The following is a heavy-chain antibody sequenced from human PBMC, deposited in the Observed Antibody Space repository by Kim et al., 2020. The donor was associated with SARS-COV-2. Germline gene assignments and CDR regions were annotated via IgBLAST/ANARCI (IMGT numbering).Heavy chain of an antibody. Sequence: YAQKFQERVTIARDMSTSPAYMELSSLRSEDTAVYCCAAVGYYYDGWFDPWGQGTRVTVSS. D-gene: IGHD3-22*01. J-gene: IGHJ5*02. V-gene: IGHV1-58*01. CDR3: AAVGYYYDGWFDP.